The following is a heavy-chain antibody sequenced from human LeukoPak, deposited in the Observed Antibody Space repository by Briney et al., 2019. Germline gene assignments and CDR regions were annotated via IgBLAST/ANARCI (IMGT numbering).Heavy chain of an antibody. D-gene: IGHD4-23*01. CDR2: IASDGSST. V-gene: IGHV3-74*01. Sequence: GGSLRLSCAASGFTFSSYWMNWVRKAPGKGLVWVSRIASDGSSTTYADSVKGRFSISRDNAKNTLYLQMNSLRVEDTAVYYCARGRPHGNDYWGQGTLVTVSS. CDR3: ARGRPHGNDY. CDR1: GFTFSSYW. J-gene: IGHJ4*02.